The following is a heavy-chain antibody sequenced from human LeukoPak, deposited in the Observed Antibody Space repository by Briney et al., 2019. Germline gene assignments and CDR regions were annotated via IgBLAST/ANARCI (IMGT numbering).Heavy chain of an antibody. D-gene: IGHD5-12*01. Sequence: GGSLRLSCAASGFTFSSYEMNWVRQAPGKGLEWVSHSSSSGSTIYYAGSVKGRSTIARDNAKNSVYLQMNSLRAEDTAVYYCARGSLHSAYGFDYWGQGTLVTVSS. J-gene: IGHJ4*02. CDR3: ARGSLHSAYGFDY. V-gene: IGHV3-48*03. CDR1: GFTFSSYE. CDR2: SSSSGSTI.